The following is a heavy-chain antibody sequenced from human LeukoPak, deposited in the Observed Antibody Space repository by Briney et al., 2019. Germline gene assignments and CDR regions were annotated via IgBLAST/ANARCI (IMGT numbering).Heavy chain of an antibody. CDR2: ISGSGTTI. Sequence: GGSLRLSCAASGFTFSVFYMSWIRQAPGKGLEWVSYISGSGTTIYYADSVQGRFTISRDNAKNSLYLQRNSLRAEDTAVYYCARDPSPILTMGYMDVWGKGTTVTVSS. CDR1: GFTFSVFY. D-gene: IGHD3-9*01. V-gene: IGHV3-11*01. J-gene: IGHJ6*03. CDR3: ARDPSPILTMGYMDV.